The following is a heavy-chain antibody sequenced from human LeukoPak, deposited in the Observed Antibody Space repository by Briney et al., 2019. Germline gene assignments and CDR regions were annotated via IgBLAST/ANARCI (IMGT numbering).Heavy chain of an antibody. D-gene: IGHD2-15*01. CDR2: IYHSGST. V-gene: IGHV4-59*08. Sequence: SETLSLTCTVSGGSISSYYWSWIRQPPGKGLEWIGYIYHSGSTKYNPSLKSRVTISVDTSKNQFSLKLNSVTAADTAVYYCARRVVGSTNYFDYWGQGTLVTVSS. J-gene: IGHJ4*02. CDR1: GGSISSYY. CDR3: ARRVVGSTNYFDY.